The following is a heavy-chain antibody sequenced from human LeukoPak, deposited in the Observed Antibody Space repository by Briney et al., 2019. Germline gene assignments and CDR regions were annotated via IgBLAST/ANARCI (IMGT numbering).Heavy chain of an antibody. J-gene: IGHJ4*02. CDR3: AREEPYYYDSSGYSPDY. CDR2: IKQDGSEK. Sequence: GGSLRLSCAASGFTFSNYWMSWVRQAPGKGLEWVANIKQDGSEKYYVDSVKGRFTISRDNAKNSLYLQMNSLRAEDTAVYYCAREEPYYYDSSGYSPDYWGQGTLVTVSS. CDR1: GFTFSNYW. D-gene: IGHD3-22*01. V-gene: IGHV3-7*01.